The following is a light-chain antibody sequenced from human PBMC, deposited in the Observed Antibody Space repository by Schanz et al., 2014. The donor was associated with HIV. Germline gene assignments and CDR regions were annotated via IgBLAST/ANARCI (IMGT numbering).Light chain of an antibody. CDR3: SSYTSSNTWV. Sequence: QSALTQPASVSGSPGQSISISCTGTSGDVGGYNYVSWYQQHPGKAPKLMIYDVTNRPSGVSNRFSGSKSGNTASLTISGLQPEDEADYYCSSYTSSNTWVFGGGTKLTVL. V-gene: IGLV2-14*03. CDR1: SGDVGGYNY. CDR2: DVT. J-gene: IGLJ3*02.